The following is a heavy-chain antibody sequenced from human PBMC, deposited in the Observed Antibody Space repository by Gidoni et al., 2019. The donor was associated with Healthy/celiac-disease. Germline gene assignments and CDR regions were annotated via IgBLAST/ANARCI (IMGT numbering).Heavy chain of an antibody. D-gene: IGHD6-6*01. CDR2: IKSKTDGGTT. Sequence: VQLVESGGGLVTPGGSLRLSCAASGFTFRNAWMTWVRQAPGKGLEWVGRIKSKTDGGTTDYAAPVKGRFTISRDDSKNTLYLQMNSLKTEDTAVYYCTTERKQLVLKDYWGQGTLVTVSS. CDR1: GFTFRNAW. CDR3: TTERKQLVLKDY. J-gene: IGHJ4*02. V-gene: IGHV3-15*01.